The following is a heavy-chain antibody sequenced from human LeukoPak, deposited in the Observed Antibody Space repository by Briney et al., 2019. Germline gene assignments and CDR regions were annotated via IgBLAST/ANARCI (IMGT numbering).Heavy chain of an antibody. CDR3: ARDRGYCSSTSCFNWFDP. Sequence: GGSLRLSCAASGFTFSDYYMSWVRQASGKGLEWVSYISSSGSTIYYADSVKGRFTISRDNAKNSLYLQMNSLRAEDTAVYYCARDRGYCSSTSCFNWFDPWGQGTLVTVSS. V-gene: IGHV3-11*01. CDR1: GFTFSDYY. CDR2: ISSSGSTI. D-gene: IGHD2-2*01. J-gene: IGHJ5*02.